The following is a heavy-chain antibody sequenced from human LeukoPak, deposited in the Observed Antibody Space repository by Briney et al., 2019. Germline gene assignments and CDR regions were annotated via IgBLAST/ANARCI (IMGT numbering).Heavy chain of an antibody. Sequence: GGSLRLSCAASGFTVSSNYMSWVRQDPGKGLEWVSVIYSGSSSTYYTDSVKGRFTISRHNSKNTLYLQMNSLRAEDTAVYYCARVGSGWYDFDYWGQGTLVTVSS. V-gene: IGHV3-53*04. CDR1: GFTVSSNY. CDR2: IYSGSSST. J-gene: IGHJ4*02. D-gene: IGHD6-19*01. CDR3: ARVGSGWYDFDY.